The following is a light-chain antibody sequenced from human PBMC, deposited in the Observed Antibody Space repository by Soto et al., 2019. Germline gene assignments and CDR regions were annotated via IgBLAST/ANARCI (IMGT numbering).Light chain of an antibody. J-gene: IGKJ5*01. CDR1: QSVSISY. V-gene: IGKV3-11*01. CDR3: QPRRTWPPIT. Sequence: EIVLAQSPGTLSLSAWERATLSCRASQSVSISYLALYHQKPGQAPRLLIYDASDRATCIPARFSGSGSGTDFPLTISRPEPEDFAVYYCQPRRTWPPITPGPRTRLEI. CDR2: DAS.